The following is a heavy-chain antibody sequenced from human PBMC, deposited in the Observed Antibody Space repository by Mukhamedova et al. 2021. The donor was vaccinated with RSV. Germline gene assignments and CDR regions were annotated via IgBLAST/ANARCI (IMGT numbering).Heavy chain of an antibody. CDR3: ARGSGSEPLDY. V-gene: IGHV3-30*01. Sequence: GAVISYDGSNKYYADSVKGRFTISRDNSKNTLYLQMNSLRAEDTAVYYCARGSGSEPLDYWGQGTLVTVSS. CDR2: ISYDGSNK. J-gene: IGHJ4*02. D-gene: IGHD1-26*01.